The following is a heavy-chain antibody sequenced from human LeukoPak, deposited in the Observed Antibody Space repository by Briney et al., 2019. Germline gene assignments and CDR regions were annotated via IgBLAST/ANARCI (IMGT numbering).Heavy chain of an antibody. V-gene: IGHV4-59*01. CDR2: IYYSGST. J-gene: IGHJ4*02. CDR1: GGSISGYY. CDR3: ARAPAYYYDSSCYSRHHFDY. Sequence: SETLSLTCTVSGGSISGYYWSWIRQPPGKGLEWIGYIYYSGSTNYNPSLKSRVTISVDTSKNKFSLKLSSVTTADTAVYYCARAPAYYYDSSCYSRHHFDYWGQGTLVTVSS. D-gene: IGHD3-22*01.